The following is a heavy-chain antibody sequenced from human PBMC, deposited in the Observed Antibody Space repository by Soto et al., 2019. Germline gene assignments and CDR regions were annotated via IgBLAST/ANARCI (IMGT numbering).Heavy chain of an antibody. Sequence: QAQLVQSGPEVKKPGASVKVSCKASGYTFTSYGISWVRQAPGQGLEWMAWISAYNGNSNYAQKFQGRVTMTTDTSTSTAYMELRSLRSDDTAVDYCARAITVLENYYFYGMDVWGQGTTVTVSS. V-gene: IGHV1-18*01. J-gene: IGHJ6*02. CDR2: ISAYNGNS. CDR1: GYTFTSYG. CDR3: ARAITVLENYYFYGMDV. D-gene: IGHD4-17*01.